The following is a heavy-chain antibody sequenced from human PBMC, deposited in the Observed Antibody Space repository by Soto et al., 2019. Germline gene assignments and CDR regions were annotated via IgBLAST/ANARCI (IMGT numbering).Heavy chain of an antibody. J-gene: IGHJ4*02. Sequence: ASVKVSCKASGYTFTSYGISWVRQAPGQGLEWMGWISAYNGNTNYAQKLQGRVTMTTDTSTSTAYMELRSLRSDDTAVYYCARMGGLGPKLVPLDYWGQGNLVTVSS. D-gene: IGHD3-16*01. CDR2: ISAYNGNT. CDR1: GYTFTSYG. V-gene: IGHV1-18*01. CDR3: ARMGGLGPKLVPLDY.